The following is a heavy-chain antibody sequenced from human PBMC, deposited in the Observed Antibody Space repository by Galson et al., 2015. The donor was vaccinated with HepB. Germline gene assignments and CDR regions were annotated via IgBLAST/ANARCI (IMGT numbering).Heavy chain of an antibody. CDR3: ARGLWFFEFSHYCFDP. D-gene: IGHD2-21*01. CDR2: ISSSSSNI. V-gene: IGHV3-48*02. Sequence: SLRLSCAASGFTFSSYGMNWVRQAPGKGLEWVSYISSSSSNIYYADSVKGRFTISRDNAKNSLYLQMNSLRDEDTAVYYCARGLWFFEFSHYCFDPWGQGTLVTVSS. J-gene: IGHJ5*02. CDR1: GFTFSSYG.